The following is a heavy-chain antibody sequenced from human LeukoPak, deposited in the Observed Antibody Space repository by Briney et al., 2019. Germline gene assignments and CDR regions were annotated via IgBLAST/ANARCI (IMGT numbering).Heavy chain of an antibody. CDR1: GGSISSGDYY. Sequence: SQTLSLTCTVSGGSISSGDYYWSWIRHPPGEGLEWIGYIYYSGSTYYNPSLKSRVTISVDTSKNQFSLKLSSVTAADTAVYYCARVTDYGGNDAFDIWGQGTMVTVSS. V-gene: IGHV4-30-4*08. CDR2: IYYSGST. J-gene: IGHJ3*02. CDR3: ARVTDYGGNDAFDI. D-gene: IGHD4-23*01.